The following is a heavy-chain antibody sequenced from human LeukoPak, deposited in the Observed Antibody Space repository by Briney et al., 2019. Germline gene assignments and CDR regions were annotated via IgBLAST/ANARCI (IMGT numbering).Heavy chain of an antibody. D-gene: IGHD4-23*01. V-gene: IGHV1-69*05. Sequence: ASVKVSCKASGYTFTSYGISWVRQAPGQGLEWMGGIIPIFGTANYAQKFQGRVTITTDESTSTAYMELSSLRSEDTAVYYCARDYGGNLEMDYWGQGTLVTVSS. J-gene: IGHJ4*02. CDR1: GYTFTSYG. CDR3: ARDYGGNLEMDY. CDR2: IIPIFGTA.